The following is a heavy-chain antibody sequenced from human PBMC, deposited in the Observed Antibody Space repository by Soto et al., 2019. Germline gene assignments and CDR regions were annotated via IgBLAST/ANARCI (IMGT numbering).Heavy chain of an antibody. J-gene: IGHJ5*02. CDR1: GFTFSSYA. D-gene: IGHD4-4*01. CDR2: ISGSGGST. Sequence: EVQLLESGGGLVQPGGSLRLSCAASGFTFSSYAMSWVRQAPGKGLEWVSAISGSGGSTYYADSVKGRFTISRDNSKNTLYLQMNSLRAEDTAVYYCAKALAPAHLFSNYPLYNWFDPWGQGTLVTVSS. V-gene: IGHV3-23*01. CDR3: AKALAPAHLFSNYPLYNWFDP.